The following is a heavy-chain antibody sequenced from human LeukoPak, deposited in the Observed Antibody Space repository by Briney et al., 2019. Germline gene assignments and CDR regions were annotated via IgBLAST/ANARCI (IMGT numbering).Heavy chain of an antibody. D-gene: IGHD3-10*01. J-gene: IGHJ4*02. Sequence: SETLSLTCAVSDFSISSGYHRGWVRQPPGEGLEWIGSMHHSGSTYYNPSLKSRVTMSTDTSKSQFSLKLSSVTAADTAVYYCARDRSYFIFDYWGQGTLVTVS. CDR2: MHHSGST. CDR1: DFSISSGYH. CDR3: ARDRSYFIFDY. V-gene: IGHV4-38-2*02.